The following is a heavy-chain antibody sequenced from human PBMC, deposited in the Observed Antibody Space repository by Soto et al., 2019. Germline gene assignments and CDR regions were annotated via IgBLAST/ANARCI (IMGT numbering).Heavy chain of an antibody. Sequence: EGQLVESGGGLVQPGRSLRLSCVASGFTFDHYAMHWVRQAPGKGLEWVAGITRNSGYTDYGNSVKGRFFISRDNAQDYLHLQMNSLGPEHTAFYYSAKDSEQVRPVAIPGGSFDIWGQGTLVTVSS. J-gene: IGHJ3*02. CDR3: AKDSEQVRPVAIPGGSFDI. CDR2: ITRNSGYT. CDR1: GFTFDHYA. V-gene: IGHV3-9*01. D-gene: IGHD2-21*01.